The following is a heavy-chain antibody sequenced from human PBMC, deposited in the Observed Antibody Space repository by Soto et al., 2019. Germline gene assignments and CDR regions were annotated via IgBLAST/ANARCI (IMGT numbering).Heavy chain of an antibody. CDR2: IIPIFGTA. Sequence: SVKVSCKASGGTFSSYAISWVRQAPGQGLEWMGGIIPIFGTANYAQKFQGRVTITAVESTSTAYMELSSLRSEDTAVYYCARAPSRDGYETHYFDYWGQGTLVTVSS. J-gene: IGHJ4*02. CDR1: GGTFSSYA. CDR3: ARAPSRDGYETHYFDY. V-gene: IGHV1-69*13. D-gene: IGHD5-12*01.